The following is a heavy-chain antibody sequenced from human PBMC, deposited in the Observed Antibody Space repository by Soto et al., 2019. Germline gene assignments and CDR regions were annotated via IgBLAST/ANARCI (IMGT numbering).Heavy chain of an antibody. D-gene: IGHD2-15*01. Sequence: PGGSLRLSCAASGFTFSSYSMNWVRQAPGKGLEWVSSISSSSSYIYYADSVKGRFTISRDNAKNSLYLQMNSLRAEDTAVYYCARGYCSGGSCSHYYYGMDVWGQGTTVTVSS. CDR1: GFTFSSYS. V-gene: IGHV3-21*01. CDR2: ISSSSSYI. CDR3: ARGYCSGGSCSHYYYGMDV. J-gene: IGHJ6*02.